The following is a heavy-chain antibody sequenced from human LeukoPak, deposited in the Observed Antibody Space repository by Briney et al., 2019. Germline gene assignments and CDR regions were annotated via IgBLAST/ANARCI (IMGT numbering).Heavy chain of an antibody. CDR1: GGSISIYY. CDR2: IYDSGST. Sequence: SETLSLTCTVSGGSISIYYWSWIRQPPGKGLEWIGYIYDSGSTNYNPSLKSRVTISVDTSKNQFSLKLSSVTAADTAVYYCASLTAAEAFDIWGQGTMVTVSS. J-gene: IGHJ3*02. V-gene: IGHV4-59*01. D-gene: IGHD2-21*02. CDR3: ASLTAAEAFDI.